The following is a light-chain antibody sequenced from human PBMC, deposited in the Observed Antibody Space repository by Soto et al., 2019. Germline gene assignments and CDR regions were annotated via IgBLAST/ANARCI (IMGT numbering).Light chain of an antibody. V-gene: IGLV2-14*01. CDR1: SSDVGGYNY. Sequence: QSALAQPTSVSGSPGQSIAISCTGTSSDVGGYNYVSWHQQHPGKAPKVLISVVSNRPSGVSNRFSGSKSGNTASLTISGFQAEDEADYYSSSYRSGGTFVFGSGAKVTVL. CDR3: SSYRSGGTFV. J-gene: IGLJ1*01. CDR2: VVS.